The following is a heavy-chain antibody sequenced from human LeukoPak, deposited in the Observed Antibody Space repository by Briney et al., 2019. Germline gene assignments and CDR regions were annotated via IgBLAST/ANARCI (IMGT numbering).Heavy chain of an antibody. CDR1: GGTFSSYA. CDR3: ARGNDILTGYSSKLAYYFDY. J-gene: IGHJ4*02. CDR2: IIPILGIA. V-gene: IGHV1-69*04. Sequence: SVKVSCKASGGTFSSYAISWVRQAPGQGLEWMGRIIPILGIANYAQKFQGRVTITADKSTSPAYMELSSLRSEDTAVYYCARGNDILTGYSSKLAYYFDYWGQGTLVTVSS. D-gene: IGHD3-9*01.